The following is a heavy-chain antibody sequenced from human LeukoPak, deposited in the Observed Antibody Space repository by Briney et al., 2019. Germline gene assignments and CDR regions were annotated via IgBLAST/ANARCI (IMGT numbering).Heavy chain of an antibody. CDR1: GGSISSGGYY. D-gene: IGHD6-6*01. CDR2: IYYSGST. CDR3: ARTYSSSHYGMDV. J-gene: IGHJ6*02. Sequence: SETLSLTCTVSGGSISSGGYYWSWIRQHPGKGLEWIGYIYYSGSTYYSPSLKSRVTISVDTSKNQFSLKLSSVTAADTAVYYCARTYSSSHYGMDVWGQGTTVTVSS. V-gene: IGHV4-31*03.